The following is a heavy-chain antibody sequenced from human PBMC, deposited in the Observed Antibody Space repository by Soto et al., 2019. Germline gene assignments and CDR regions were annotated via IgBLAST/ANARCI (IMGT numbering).Heavy chain of an antibody. CDR1: GGTFSSYA. D-gene: IGHD2-2*01. J-gene: IGHJ4*02. V-gene: IGHV1-69*01. Sequence: QGQLVQSGAELKKPGSSVKVSCKASGGTFSSYAISWVRQAPGQGLEWMGGIIPIFGKANYAQKLQGRVTITADESKSTAYMELSSLRSEDTAVYYCARAEGTSPLPAPWWYWGQVTLVTVSS. CDR2: IIPIFGKA. CDR3: ARAEGTSPLPAPWWY.